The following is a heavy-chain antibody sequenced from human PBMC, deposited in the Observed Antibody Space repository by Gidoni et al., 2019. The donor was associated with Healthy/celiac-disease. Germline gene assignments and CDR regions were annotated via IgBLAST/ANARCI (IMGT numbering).Heavy chain of an antibody. Sequence: DSYISSSSSTIYYADSVKGRFTSSRDNAKNSLYLQMNSLRAEDTAVYYCAISSGSWGQGTLVTVSS. CDR3: AISSGS. V-gene: IGHV3-48*01. J-gene: IGHJ4*02. CDR2: ISSSSSTI. D-gene: IGHD1-26*01.